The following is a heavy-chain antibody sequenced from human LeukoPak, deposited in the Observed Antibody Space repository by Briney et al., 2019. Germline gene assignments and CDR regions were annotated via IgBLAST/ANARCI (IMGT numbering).Heavy chain of an antibody. V-gene: IGHV3-53*01. CDR2: IYSGGST. D-gene: IGHD3-22*01. Sequence: GGSLRLSCPASGFTVSSNYMSWVRKAPGKGLEWVSVIYSGGSTYYADSVKGRFTISRDNSKNTLYLQMNSLRAEDTAVYYCARSWSSGYTDYFDYWGQGTLVTVSS. J-gene: IGHJ4*02. CDR1: GFTVSSNY. CDR3: ARSWSSGYTDYFDY.